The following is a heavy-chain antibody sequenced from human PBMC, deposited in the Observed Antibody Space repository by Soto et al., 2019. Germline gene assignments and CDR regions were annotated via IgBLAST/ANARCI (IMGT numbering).Heavy chain of an antibody. J-gene: IGHJ4*02. Sequence: SETLSLTCSVSGTSIRGYYWTWILKPPGKGLEWIGYIYYTGTTKYNPSLKSRVTISVDTSKNQFSLRLNSVTAADTAVYYCAREVSSFGSNHFDSWGQAALVTVSS. CDR3: AREVSSFGSNHFDS. V-gene: IGHV4-59*01. CDR1: GTSIRGYY. D-gene: IGHD3-10*01. CDR2: IYYTGTT.